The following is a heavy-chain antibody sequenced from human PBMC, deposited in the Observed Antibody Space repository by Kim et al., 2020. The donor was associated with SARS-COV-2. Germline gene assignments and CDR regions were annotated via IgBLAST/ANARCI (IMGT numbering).Heavy chain of an antibody. CDR1: GFTVSSNY. J-gene: IGHJ1*01. D-gene: IGHD1-26*01. CDR3: ARGLNSGTYEAVEYFQH. CDR2: IYSGGST. Sequence: GGSLRLSCAASGFTVSSNYMSWVRQAPGKGLEWVSVIYSGGSTYYADSVKGRFTISRHNSKNTLYLQMNSLRAEDTAVYYCARGLNSGTYEAVEYFQHWGQGTLVTVSS. V-gene: IGHV3-53*04.